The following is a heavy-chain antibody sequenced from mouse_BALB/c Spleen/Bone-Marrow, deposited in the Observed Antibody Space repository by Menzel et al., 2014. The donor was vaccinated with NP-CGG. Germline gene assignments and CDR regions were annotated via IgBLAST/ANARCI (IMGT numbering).Heavy chain of an antibody. CDR1: GYTFTSYW. J-gene: IGHJ4*01. CDR3: ARPYGNYYAMDY. D-gene: IGHD2-1*01. CDR2: INPSNGRT. V-gene: IGHV1S81*02. Sequence: VKLRESGAELVKPGASVKLSCKASGYTFTSYWMHWVKQRPGQGLEWIGEINPSNGRTNYNEKFKSKATLTVDKSSSTAYMQLSSLTSEDSAVYYCARPYGNYYAMDYWGQGTSVTVSS.